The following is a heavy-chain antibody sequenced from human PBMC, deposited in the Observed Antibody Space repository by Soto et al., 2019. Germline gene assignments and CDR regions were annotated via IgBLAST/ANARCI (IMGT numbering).Heavy chain of an antibody. J-gene: IGHJ4*02. Sequence: PGGSLRLSCAASGFTFSSYGMHWVRQAPGKGLEGGAIISYDGSNTYYADSVKGRFTISRDNSKNTLYLQMNSLRAEDTSVYYCAKEGGLSGSYYISSSYYFDYWGQGTLVTVSS. V-gene: IGHV3-30*18. CDR2: ISYDGSNT. CDR1: GFTFSSYG. CDR3: AKEGGLSGSYYISSSYYFDY. D-gene: IGHD1-26*01.